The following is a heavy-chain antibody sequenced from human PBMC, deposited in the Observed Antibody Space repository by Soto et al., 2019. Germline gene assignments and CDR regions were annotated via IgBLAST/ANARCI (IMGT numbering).Heavy chain of an antibody. CDR2: ISGSGGST. CDR1: GFTFSSYA. Sequence: GGSLRLSCAASGFTFSSYAMSWVRQAPGKGLEWVSSISGSGGSTYYTDSVKGRFTISRDNSKNTLYLQMNSLRAEDTAIYYCAKTARYTNDAFHIWGQGTMVTVSS. D-gene: IGHD2-8*01. V-gene: IGHV3-23*01. CDR3: AKTARYTNDAFHI. J-gene: IGHJ3*02.